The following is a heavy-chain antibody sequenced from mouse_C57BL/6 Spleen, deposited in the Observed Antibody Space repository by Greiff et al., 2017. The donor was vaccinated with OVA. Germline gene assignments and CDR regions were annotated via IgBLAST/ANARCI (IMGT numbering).Heavy chain of an antibody. Sequence: VQLQQPGAELVRPGSSVKLSCKASGYTFTSYWMHWVKQRPIQGLEWIGNIDPSDSETHYTQKFKDKATLTVDTSSSTAYLQLSSLTSEDSAVYYCALDSSGPFAYWGQGTLVTVSA. CDR3: ALDSSGPFAY. CDR2: IDPSDSET. J-gene: IGHJ3*01. CDR1: GYTFTSYW. D-gene: IGHD3-2*02. V-gene: IGHV1-52*01.